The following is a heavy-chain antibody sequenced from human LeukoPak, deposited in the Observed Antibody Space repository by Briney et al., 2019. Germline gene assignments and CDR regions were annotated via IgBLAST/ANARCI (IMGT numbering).Heavy chain of an antibody. CDR3: ARVPGVTRYFDS. D-gene: IGHD4-23*01. V-gene: IGHV3-7*01. Sequence: PGGSLRLSCAASGFTFTCCWMSWVRQTPGKGLEWVASIKQDGGEKFYADSVKGRFTISRDNAKNSLYLQLNSLRAEDTAVYYCARVPGVTRYFDSWGQGIPVTVSS. CDR2: IKQDGGEK. J-gene: IGHJ4*02. CDR1: GFTFTCCW.